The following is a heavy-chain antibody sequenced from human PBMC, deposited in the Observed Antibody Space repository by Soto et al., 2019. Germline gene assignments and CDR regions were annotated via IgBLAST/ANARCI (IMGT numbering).Heavy chain of an antibody. J-gene: IGHJ5*02. CDR1: GGSISSYY. CDR3: ARGGYDFWSGLSENWFDP. CDR2: IYYSGST. V-gene: IGHV4-59*01. D-gene: IGHD3-3*01. Sequence: SETLSLTCTVSGGSISSYYWSWIRQPPGKELKWIGYIYYSGSTNYNPSLKSRVTISVDTSKTQFSLKLSAVTAADTAVYYCARGGYDFWSGLSENWFDPWGQGTLVTVSS.